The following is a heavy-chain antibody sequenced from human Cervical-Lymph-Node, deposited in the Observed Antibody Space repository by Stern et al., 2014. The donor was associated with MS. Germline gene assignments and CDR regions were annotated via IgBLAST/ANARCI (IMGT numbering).Heavy chain of an antibody. V-gene: IGHV1-69*01. CDR1: GGTFSSYA. CDR3: ASAYCGGDCPDWYFDL. Sequence: VQLVESGAEVKKPGSSVKVSCKASGGTFSSYAISWVRQAPGQGLEWIGGVIPIFGTANYAQKFQGRVTITADESTSTAYMELSSLRSEDTAVYYCASAYCGGDCPDWYFDLWGRGTLVTVSS. CDR2: VIPIFGTA. J-gene: IGHJ2*01. D-gene: IGHD2-21*02.